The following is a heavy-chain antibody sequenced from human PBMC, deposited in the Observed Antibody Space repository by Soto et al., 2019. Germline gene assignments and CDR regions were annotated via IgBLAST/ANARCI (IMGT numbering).Heavy chain of an antibody. V-gene: IGHV4-34*01. Sequence: PSETLSLTCSVSGGSISSGYYWSWIRQPPGKGLEWIGEINHSGSTNYNPSLKSRVTISVDTSKNQFSLKLSSVTAADTAVYYCARGRLYNWFDPWGQGTLVTVSS. CDR1: GGSISSGYY. CDR2: INHSGST. J-gene: IGHJ5*02. CDR3: ARGRLYNWFDP.